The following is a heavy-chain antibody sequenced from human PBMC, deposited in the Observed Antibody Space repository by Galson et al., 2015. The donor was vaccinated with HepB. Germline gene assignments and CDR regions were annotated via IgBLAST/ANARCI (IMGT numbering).Heavy chain of an antibody. D-gene: IGHD3-22*01. Sequence: SLRLSCAASGFTFSSYGMHWVRQAPGKGLEWVAVISYDGGNKYYADYVKGRFTISRDNSKNTLYLQMNSLRAEDTALYYCAKVYDSSGSLHIWGQGTLVTVSS. CDR1: GFTFSSYG. CDR3: AKVYDSSGSLHI. V-gene: IGHV3-30*18. J-gene: IGHJ4*02. CDR2: ISYDGGNK.